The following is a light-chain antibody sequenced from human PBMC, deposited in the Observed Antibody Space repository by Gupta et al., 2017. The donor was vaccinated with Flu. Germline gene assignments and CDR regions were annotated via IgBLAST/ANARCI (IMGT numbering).Light chain of an antibody. J-gene: IGKJ3*01. CDR1: RQVASNF. CDR2: EAS. CDR3: QQFGSIPFT. Sequence: ERATLSWRASRQVASNFLAWYQQKPGQAPKLLMYEASYRATGTPDRFSGSGSGTDFTLTISSLGPGDVAVYYCQQFGSIPFTFGPGTKVDIK. V-gene: IGKV3-20*01.